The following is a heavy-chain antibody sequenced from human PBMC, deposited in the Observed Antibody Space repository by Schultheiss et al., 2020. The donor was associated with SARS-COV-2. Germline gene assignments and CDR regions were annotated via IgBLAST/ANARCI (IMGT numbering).Heavy chain of an antibody. CDR1: GFTFSNAW. J-gene: IGHJ5*02. V-gene: IGHV3-15*01. Sequence: GESLKISCAASGFTFSNAWMSWVRQAPGKGLEWVGRIKSKTDGGTTDYAAPVKGRFTISRENAKNSLYLQMNSLRAGDTAVYYCAREHGDYVRFAGSSGWFDPWGQGTLVTVSS. CDR2: IKSKTDGGTT. D-gene: IGHD4-17*01. CDR3: AREHGDYVRFAGSSGWFDP.